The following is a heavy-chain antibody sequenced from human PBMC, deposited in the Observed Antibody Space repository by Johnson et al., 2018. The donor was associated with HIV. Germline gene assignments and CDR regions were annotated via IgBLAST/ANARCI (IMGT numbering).Heavy chain of an antibody. CDR2: ISYDGSNK. Sequence: QVQLVESGGGVVQPGRSLRLSCAASGFSLSSYAMHWVRQAPGKGLEWVAVISYDGSNKYYADSVKGRFTISRDNSKNTLYVQMNSLRPEDTAVYYCASGDDSGVCGQGTMVTVSS. CDR3: ASGDDSGV. D-gene: IGHD1-1*01. CDR1: GFSLSSYA. J-gene: IGHJ3*01. V-gene: IGHV3-30*04.